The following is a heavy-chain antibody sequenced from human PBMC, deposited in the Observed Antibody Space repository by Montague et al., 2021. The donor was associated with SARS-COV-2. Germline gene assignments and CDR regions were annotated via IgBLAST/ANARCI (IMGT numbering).Heavy chain of an antibody. CDR1: GDSVSHDF. V-gene: IGHV4-59*02. CDR3: VRDPAPSGSGTFYDY. D-gene: IGHD1-26*01. J-gene: IGHJ4*02. Sequence: SETLSLTCTVPGDSVSHDFWTWIRQPPGKGLEWIGYVYYSRSSSYNPSXXCRVSIAVDTSKNQFSLRLSTVTAADTAIYYCVRDPAPSGSGTFYDYWGQGTLVAVSS. CDR2: VYYSRSS.